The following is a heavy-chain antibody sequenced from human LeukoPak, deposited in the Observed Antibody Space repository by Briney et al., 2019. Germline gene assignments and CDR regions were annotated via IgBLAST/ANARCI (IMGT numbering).Heavy chain of an antibody. CDR2: INHSGST. Sequence: SETLSLTYAVYGGSFSGYYWSWIRQPPGKGLEWIGEINHSGSTNYNPSLKSRVTISVDTSKNQFSLKLSSVTAADTAVYNCAILYYDSSGYHDYWGQGTLVTVSS. CDR3: AILYYDSSGYHDY. D-gene: IGHD3-22*01. V-gene: IGHV4-34*01. J-gene: IGHJ4*02. CDR1: GGSFSGYY.